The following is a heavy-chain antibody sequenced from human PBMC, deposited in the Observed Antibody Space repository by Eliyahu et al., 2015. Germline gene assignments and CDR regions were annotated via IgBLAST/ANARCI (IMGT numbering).Heavy chain of an antibody. D-gene: IGHD1-26*01. J-gene: IGHJ4*02. CDR2: IDAGNGKT. V-gene: IGHV1-3*01. CDR3: ARARWRGGSYPYYFDN. Sequence: QVQLVQSGAEVKKPGASVKVSCKVSGDSFIGYAMHWVRQAPGQRLEWMAWIDAGNGKTKYLQRFQGRVTITRDTSASTAYMDLSSLTFEDTAVYYCARARWRGGSYPYYFDNWGQGTLVTVSS. CDR1: GDSFIGYA.